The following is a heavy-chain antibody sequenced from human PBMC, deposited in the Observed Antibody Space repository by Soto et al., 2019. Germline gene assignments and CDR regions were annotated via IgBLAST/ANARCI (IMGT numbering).Heavy chain of an antibody. CDR2: IYYSGST. Sequence: QVQLQESGPGLVKPSQTLSLTCTVSVASISSGGYYWSWIRQHPGEGLEWIGYIYYSGSTSYNPSLRSSVTISVDTSKNQFSLKLSSVTDADTAVYYCARESKYDTSGYPPWFAPWGLGTLVTVSS. CDR1: VASISSGGYY. V-gene: IGHV4-31*03. D-gene: IGHD3-22*01. CDR3: ARESKYDTSGYPPWFAP. J-gene: IGHJ5*02.